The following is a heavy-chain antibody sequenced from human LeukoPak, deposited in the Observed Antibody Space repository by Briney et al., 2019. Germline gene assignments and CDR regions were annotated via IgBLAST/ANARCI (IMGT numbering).Heavy chain of an antibody. CDR2: ISGSGGST. Sequence: GGSLRLSCAASGFTFSSYAMSWVRQAPGKGLEWVSAISGSGGSTYYADSVRGRFTVSRDNSKNTLYLQMYSLRAEDTAVYYCAKAGTAMGYYCDYWGQGTLVTVSS. CDR1: GFTFSSYA. V-gene: IGHV3-23*01. D-gene: IGHD5-18*01. CDR3: AKAGTAMGYYCDY. J-gene: IGHJ4*02.